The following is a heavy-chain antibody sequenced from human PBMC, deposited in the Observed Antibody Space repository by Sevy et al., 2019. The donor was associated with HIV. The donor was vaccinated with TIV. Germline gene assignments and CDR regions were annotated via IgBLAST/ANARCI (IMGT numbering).Heavy chain of an antibody. D-gene: IGHD3-22*01. CDR3: AREGERYDSRSAFDI. CDR1: RGTFSTYA. Sequence: ASVKVSCKASRGTFSTYAISWVRQAPGQGLEWMGGIIPIFATANYDQKFQGRVTIIADESTSTAYMELSSLRSEDTAVYFCAREGERYDSRSAFDIWGQGTMVTVSS. V-gene: IGHV1-69*13. J-gene: IGHJ3*02. CDR2: IIPIFATA.